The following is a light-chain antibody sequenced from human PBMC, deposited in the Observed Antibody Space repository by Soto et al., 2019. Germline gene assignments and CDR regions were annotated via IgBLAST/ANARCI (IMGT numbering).Light chain of an antibody. V-gene: IGLV2-14*01. J-gene: IGLJ1*01. CDR2: DVS. CDR1: SSDVGAYNY. CDR3: SSYTSSSTLYV. Sequence: QSALDQPASVSGSPGQSITISCTGTSSDVGAYNYVSWYQQHPGKAPKLMIYDVSNRPSGVSNRFSGSKSGNTASLTISGLQAEDEADYYCSSYTSSSTLYVFGTGTKVTVL.